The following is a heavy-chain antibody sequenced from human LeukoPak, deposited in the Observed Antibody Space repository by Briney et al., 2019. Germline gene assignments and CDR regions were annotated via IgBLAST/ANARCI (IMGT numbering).Heavy chain of an antibody. J-gene: IGHJ4*02. Sequence: GGSLRLSCVASGFTFSAAWMNWVRQAPGKGPEWIARIISRSDGGTIDYAAPVKGRFTISRDDSKDTLYLQMNSLKTEDTAVYHCTTGSPFLLEWFHWGPGTLVTVSS. D-gene: IGHD3-3*01. CDR1: GFTFSAAW. V-gene: IGHV3-15*01. CDR3: TTGSPFLLEWFH. CDR2: IISRSDGGTI.